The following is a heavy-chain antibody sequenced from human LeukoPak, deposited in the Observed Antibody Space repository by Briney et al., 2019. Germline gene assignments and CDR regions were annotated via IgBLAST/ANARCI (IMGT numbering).Heavy chain of an antibody. D-gene: IGHD6-13*01. CDR3: ASERPSSSWYDY. V-gene: IGHV3-7*01. CDR1: GSSLSAYG. J-gene: IGHJ4*02. CDR2: IKGDGSEK. Sequence: PGGSLRLSCAASGSSLSAYGVHWVRQAPGKGLEWVANIKGDGSEKYYVDSVKGRFTISRDSAKNSLFLQMNSLRAEDTAVYYCASERPSSSWYDYWGQGTLVTVSS.